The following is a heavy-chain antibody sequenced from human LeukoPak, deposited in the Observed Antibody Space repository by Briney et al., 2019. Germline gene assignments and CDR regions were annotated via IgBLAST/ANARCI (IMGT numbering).Heavy chain of an antibody. D-gene: IGHD3-3*01. V-gene: IGHV4-34*01. J-gene: IGHJ4*02. CDR3: ARAYDFWSGYSYFDY. CDR2: INHSGST. Sequence: PSETLSLTCAVYGGSFSGYYWSWIRQPPGKGLEWIGEINHSGSTNYNPSLKSRVTISVDTSKNQFSLKLSSVTAADTAVYYCARAYDFWSGYSYFDYWGQGTLATVSS. CDR1: GGSFSGYY.